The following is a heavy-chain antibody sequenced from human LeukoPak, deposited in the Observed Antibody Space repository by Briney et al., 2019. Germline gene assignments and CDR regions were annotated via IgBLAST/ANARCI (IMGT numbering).Heavy chain of an antibody. Sequence: PGGSLRLSCAASGFTVSSNYMSWVRQAPGKGLEWVAVIWYDGSNKYYADSVKGRFTISRDNAQNTLYLQMNSLRPEDTALYYCAKVRSRYIWGTPQWPFDMWGQGTMVTV. CDR1: GFTVSSNY. V-gene: IGHV3-33*03. CDR2: IWYDGSNK. D-gene: IGHD3-16*01. J-gene: IGHJ3*02. CDR3: AKVRSRYIWGTPQWPFDM.